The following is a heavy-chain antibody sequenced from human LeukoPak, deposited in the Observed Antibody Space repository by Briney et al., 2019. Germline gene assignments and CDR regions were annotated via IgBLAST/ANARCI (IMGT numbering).Heavy chain of an antibody. J-gene: IGHJ5*02. V-gene: IGHV4-61*02. CDR3: ARGIMSYYGSGSYFSWFDP. Sequence: SETLSLTCTVSGGSISSGSYYWSWIRQPAGKGLEWTGRIYTSGSTNYNPSLKSRVTISVDTSKNQFSLKLSSVTAADTAVYYCARGIMSYYGSGSYFSWFDPWGQGTLVTVSS. CDR2: IYTSGST. D-gene: IGHD3-10*01. CDR1: GGSISSGSYY.